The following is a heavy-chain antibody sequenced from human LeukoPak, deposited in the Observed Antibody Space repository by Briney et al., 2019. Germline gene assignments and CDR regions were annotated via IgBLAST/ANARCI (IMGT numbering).Heavy chain of an antibody. CDR2: MNPNSGNT. V-gene: IGHV1-8*03. D-gene: IGHD2-2*01. CDR3: ARGRTRSSTSCLGY. CDR1: GYTFTSYD. Sequence: GASVKVSCKASGYTFTSYDINWVRHATGQGLEWMGWMNPNSGNTGYAQKFQCRVTITRNTPISTAYMELSSLRSEDTAVYYCARGRTRSSTSCLGYWGQGTLVTVSS. J-gene: IGHJ4*02.